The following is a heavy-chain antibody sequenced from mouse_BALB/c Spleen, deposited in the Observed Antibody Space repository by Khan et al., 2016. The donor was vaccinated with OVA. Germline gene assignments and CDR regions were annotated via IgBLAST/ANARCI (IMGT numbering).Heavy chain of an antibody. J-gene: IGHJ1*01. V-gene: IGHV9-3-1*01. CDR1: GYTFTNYA. Sequence: QIQLVQSGPELKKPGETVKISCKASGYTFTNYAMNWVRQAPGKGLKWMGWINTYTGEPTYADDFKGRFAFSLETSASAAYLQINNLKNEDTATXSCARGHWYFDVWGAGTTVTVSS. CDR3: ARGHWYFDV. CDR2: INTYTGEP.